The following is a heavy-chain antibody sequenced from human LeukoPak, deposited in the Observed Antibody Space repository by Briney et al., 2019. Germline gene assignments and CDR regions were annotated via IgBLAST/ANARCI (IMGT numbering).Heavy chain of an antibody. CDR3: ASGYGSGSYYVGGPTCFDY. Sequence: GGSLRLSCAASGFTFSSYWMSWVRQAPGKGLEWVANIKQDGSEKYYVDSVKGRFTISRDNAKNSLYLQMNSLRAEDTAVYYCASGYGSGSYYVGGPTCFDYWGQGTLVTVS. CDR2: IKQDGSEK. CDR1: GFTFSSYW. J-gene: IGHJ4*02. D-gene: IGHD3-10*01. V-gene: IGHV3-7*01.